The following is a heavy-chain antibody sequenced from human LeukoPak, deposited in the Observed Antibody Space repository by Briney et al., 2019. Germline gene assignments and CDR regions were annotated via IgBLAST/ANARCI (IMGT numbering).Heavy chain of an antibody. CDR2: ISAYNGNT. V-gene: IGHV1-18*01. Sequence: ASVKVSCMASGYTFTSYGISWVRQAPGQGLEWMGWISAYNGNTNYAQKLQDRVTMTTDTSTSTAYMELRSLRPDDTAVYYCASLYCSGGSCYLGFDYWGQGTLVTVSS. CDR1: GYTFTSYG. D-gene: IGHD2-15*01. J-gene: IGHJ4*02. CDR3: ASLYCSGGSCYLGFDY.